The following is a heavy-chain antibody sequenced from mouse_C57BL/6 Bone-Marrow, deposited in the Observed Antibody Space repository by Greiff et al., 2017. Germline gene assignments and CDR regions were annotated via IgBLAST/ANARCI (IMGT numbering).Heavy chain of an antibody. V-gene: IGHV5-4*01. CDR3: ARDDDYGFAY. Sequence: EVKLVESGGGLVKPGGSLKLSCAASGFTFSSYAMSWVRQTPEKRLEWVATISAGGSYTYYPDNVKGRFTISRDNAKNNLYLHMSHLKSEDTAMYYCARDDDYGFAYWGQGTLVTVSA. CDR1: GFTFSSYA. J-gene: IGHJ3*01. CDR2: ISAGGSYT. D-gene: IGHD2-4*01.